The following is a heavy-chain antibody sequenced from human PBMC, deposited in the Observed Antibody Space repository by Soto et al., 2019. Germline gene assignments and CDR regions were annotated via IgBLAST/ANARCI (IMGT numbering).Heavy chain of an antibody. Sequence: ASVKVSRKASGYTFTSYGISWVRQAPGQGLEWMGWISAYNGNTNYAQKLQGRVTMTTDTSTSTAYMELRSLRSDDTAVYYCARERIAVAGTEGYYYYGMDVWGQGTTVTVSS. CDR3: ARERIAVAGTEGYYYYGMDV. V-gene: IGHV1-18*01. CDR2: ISAYNGNT. J-gene: IGHJ6*02. CDR1: GYTFTSYG. D-gene: IGHD6-19*01.